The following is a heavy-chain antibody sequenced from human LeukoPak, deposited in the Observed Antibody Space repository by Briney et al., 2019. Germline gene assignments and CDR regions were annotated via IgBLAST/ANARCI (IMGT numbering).Heavy chain of an antibody. V-gene: IGHV4-34*01. D-gene: IGHD3-22*01. Sequence: SETLSLTCAVHGGPFSGYHWNWIRQSPGKGLEWIGEINDRGHTNYNPSLESRITISVDTSKKQFSLNLSSVTAADTAVYFCVGIVITEPRVEHWGQGTLVSVSS. CDR1: GGPFSGYH. CDR3: VGIVITEPRVEH. J-gene: IGHJ1*01. CDR2: INDRGHT.